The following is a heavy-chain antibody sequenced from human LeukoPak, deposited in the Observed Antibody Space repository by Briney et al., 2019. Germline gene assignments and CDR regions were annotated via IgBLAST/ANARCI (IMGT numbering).Heavy chain of an antibody. CDR2: ISGSGGST. D-gene: IGHD3-22*01. CDR1: GFTFSSCA. Sequence: PGGSLRLSCAASGFTFSSCAMSWVRQAPGKGLEWVSAISGSGGSTYYADSVKGRFTIPRDNSKNTLYLQMNSLRAEDTAVYYCAKLGEGTYYYDSSGYYDHTYYFDYWGQGILVTVSS. V-gene: IGHV3-23*01. J-gene: IGHJ4*02. CDR3: AKLGEGTYYYDSSGYYDHTYYFDY.